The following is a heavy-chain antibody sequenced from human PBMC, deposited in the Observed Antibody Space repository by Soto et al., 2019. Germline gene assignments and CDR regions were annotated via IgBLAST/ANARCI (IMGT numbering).Heavy chain of an antibody. J-gene: IGHJ4*02. CDR2: ISSSSSYT. V-gene: IGHV3-11*05. Sequence: PGESLRLSFAASGFTFSDYYMSWIRQAPGKGLEWVSYISSSSSYTNYADSVKGRFTISRDNAKNSLYLQMNSLRAEDTAVYYCARDHHRYSGYDYVDYWGQGT. CDR1: GFTFSDYY. CDR3: ARDHHRYSGYDYVDY. D-gene: IGHD5-12*01.